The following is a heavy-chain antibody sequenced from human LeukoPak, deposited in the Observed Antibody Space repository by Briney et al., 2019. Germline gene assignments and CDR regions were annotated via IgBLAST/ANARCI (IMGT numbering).Heavy chain of an antibody. CDR2: ISYDGSNK. J-gene: IGHJ5*02. V-gene: IGHV3-30-3*01. CDR3: AREEGSGWYSWFDP. D-gene: IGHD6-19*01. Sequence: GRSLRLSCAASGFTFSSYAMHWVRQAPGKGLEWVAVISYDGSNKYYADSVKGRFTISRDNSKSTLYLQMNSLRAEDTAVYYCAREEGSGWYSWFDPWGQGTLVTVSS. CDR1: GFTFSSYA.